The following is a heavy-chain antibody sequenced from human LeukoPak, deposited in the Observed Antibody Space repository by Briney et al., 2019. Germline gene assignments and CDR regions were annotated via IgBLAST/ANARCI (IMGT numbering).Heavy chain of an antibody. CDR3: ARGPLWSPYYFDY. V-gene: IGHV4-38-2*02. Sequence: SETLSLTCTVSGYSISSGYYWGWIRQPPGKGLEWIGSIYHSGSTYYNPSLKSRVTISVDTSKNQFSLKLSSVTAADTAVYYCARGPLWSPYYFDYWGQGTLVTVSS. CDR1: GYSISSGYY. D-gene: IGHD3-10*01. J-gene: IGHJ4*02. CDR2: IYHSGST.